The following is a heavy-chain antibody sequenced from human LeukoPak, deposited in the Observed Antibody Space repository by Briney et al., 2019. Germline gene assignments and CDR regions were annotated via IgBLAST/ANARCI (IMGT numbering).Heavy chain of an antibody. CDR1: GGSISNYY. Sequence: PSETLSLTCTVSGGSISNYYWSWIRQPAGKGLEWIGRIYISGSTHYNPSLKSRVTISVDTSKNQFSLKLSSVTAADTAVYYCARVGANYYDSSGYLEWGQGTLVTVSS. D-gene: IGHD3-22*01. CDR3: ARVGANYYDSSGYLE. J-gene: IGHJ4*02. CDR2: IYISGST. V-gene: IGHV4-4*07.